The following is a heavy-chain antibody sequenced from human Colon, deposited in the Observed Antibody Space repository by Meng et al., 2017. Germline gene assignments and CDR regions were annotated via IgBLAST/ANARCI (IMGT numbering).Heavy chain of an antibody. Sequence: GESLKISCAASGFTFSNFWMHWVRQTPEKGLEWVSRIRSDGITTTYADSVKGRFSISRDNAKNTLYLQMDSLRAEDMGVYYCAKDGGNARNWFDSWGQGTRVTVSS. D-gene: IGHD2-8*01. J-gene: IGHJ5*01. CDR3: AKDGGNARNWFDS. CDR2: IRSDGITT. CDR1: GFTFSNFW. V-gene: IGHV3-74*01.